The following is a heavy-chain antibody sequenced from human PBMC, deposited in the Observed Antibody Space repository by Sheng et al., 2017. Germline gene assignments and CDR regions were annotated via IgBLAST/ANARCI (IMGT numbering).Heavy chain of an antibody. CDR3: AKLSSSWYFQH. CDR2: ISGSSGST. CDR1: GFTLSNYA. J-gene: IGHJ1*01. V-gene: IGHV3-23*04. D-gene: IGHD6-13*01. Sequence: EVQVVESGGGLVRPGESLRLSCAASGFTLSNYAMSWVRQAPGKGLQWVSGISGSSGSTYYPDSVKGRFTISRDNSKNTLYLQMNSLRADDTAVYYCAKLSSSWYFQHWGQGTLATVSS.